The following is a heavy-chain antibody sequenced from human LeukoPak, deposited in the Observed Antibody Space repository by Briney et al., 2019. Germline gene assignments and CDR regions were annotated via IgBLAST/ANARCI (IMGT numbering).Heavy chain of an antibody. CDR3: ARGRGIRDDAFDI. V-gene: IGHV1-69*04. Sequence: SVKVSCKASGGTFSSYAISWVRQAPGQGLEWMGRIIPILGIANYAQKFQGRVTITADKSTSTAYMELSSLRSEDTAVYYCARGRGIRDDAFDIWGQGTMVTVSS. CDR2: IIPILGIA. J-gene: IGHJ3*02. CDR1: GGTFSSYA. D-gene: IGHD3-16*01.